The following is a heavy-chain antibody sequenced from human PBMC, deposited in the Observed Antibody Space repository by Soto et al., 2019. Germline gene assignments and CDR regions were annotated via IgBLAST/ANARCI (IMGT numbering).Heavy chain of an antibody. D-gene: IGHD3-9*01. CDR3: ARGLRYIDWLSENAFDI. V-gene: IGHV4-59*01. J-gene: IGHJ3*02. Sequence: SETLSLTCTVSGGSISSYYWSWIRQPPGKGLEWIGYIYYSGSTNYNPSLKSRVTISVDTSKNQFSLKLSSVTAADTAVYYCARGLRYIDWLSENAFDIWGQGTMVTVS. CDR2: IYYSGST. CDR1: GGSISSYY.